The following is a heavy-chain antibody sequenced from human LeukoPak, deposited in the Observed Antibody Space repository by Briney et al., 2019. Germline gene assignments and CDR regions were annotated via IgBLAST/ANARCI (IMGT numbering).Heavy chain of an antibody. D-gene: IGHD1-20*01. CDR3: ARDRGRRDNWNDEGGYFDL. V-gene: IGHV3-7*01. Sequence: GGSLRLSCAASGFTFSSYWMSWVRQAPGKGLEWVANIKQDGSEKYYVDSVKGRFTISRDNAKNSLYLQMNSLRAEDTAVYYCARDRGRRDNWNDEGGYFDLWGRGTLVTVSS. CDR2: IKQDGSEK. CDR1: GFTFSSYW. J-gene: IGHJ2*01.